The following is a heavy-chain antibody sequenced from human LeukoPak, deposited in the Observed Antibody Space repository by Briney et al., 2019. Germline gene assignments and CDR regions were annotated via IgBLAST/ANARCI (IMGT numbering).Heavy chain of an antibody. CDR3: AKDRIAVRPGWFDP. V-gene: IGHV3-30*02. Sequence: GGSLRLSRAASGFTFSSYGMHWVRQAPGKGLEWVALIRYDGNDKYYVDTVKGRFTISRDNSKYTLYLQMNSLRGEDTAVYYCAKDRIAVRPGWFDPWGQGTLVTVSS. CDR2: IRYDGNDK. D-gene: IGHD6-6*01. CDR1: GFTFSSYG. J-gene: IGHJ5*02.